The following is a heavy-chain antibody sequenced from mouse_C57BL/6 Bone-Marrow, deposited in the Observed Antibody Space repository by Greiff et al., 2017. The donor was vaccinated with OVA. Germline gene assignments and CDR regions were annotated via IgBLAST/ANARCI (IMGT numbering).Heavy chain of an antibody. V-gene: IGHV1-82*01. Sequence: QVQLQQSGPELVKPGASVKISCKASGYAFSSSWMNWVKQRPGKGLEWIGRIYPGDGDTNYNGKFKGKATLTADKSSSTAYMQLSSLTSEDSAVYFCARLDYDYALGFPYWGQGTLVTVSA. J-gene: IGHJ3*01. CDR1: GYAFSSSW. CDR3: ARLDYDYALGFPY. CDR2: IYPGDGDT. D-gene: IGHD2-4*01.